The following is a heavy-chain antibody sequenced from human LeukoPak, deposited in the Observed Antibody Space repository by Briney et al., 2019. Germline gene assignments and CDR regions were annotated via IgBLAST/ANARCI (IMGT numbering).Heavy chain of an antibody. CDR3: ARDHCSSTSCYRSYFQH. CDR1: GGSISSGDYY. J-gene: IGHJ1*01. V-gene: IGHV4-30-4*08. Sequence: PSETLSLTCTVSGGSISSGDYYWSWIRQPPGKGLEWIGYIYYSGSTNYNPSLKSRVTISVDTSKNQFSLKLSSVTAADTAVYYCARDHCSSTSCYRSYFQHWGQGTLVTVSS. D-gene: IGHD2-2*01. CDR2: IYYSGST.